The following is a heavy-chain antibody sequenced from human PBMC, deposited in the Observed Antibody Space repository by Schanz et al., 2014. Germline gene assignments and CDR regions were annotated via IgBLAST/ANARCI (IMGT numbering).Heavy chain of an antibody. Sequence: QVKLVESGGGVVQPGRSLRLSCEASGFTFSNYGMHWVRQAPGKGLEWVAVIFYDGSNKYYADSVKGRFAISRDNSKTTLYLQMNSLTGDATAVYYCTKVFPPYYGGNSFDNWGQGTLVTVSS. CDR1: GFTFSNYG. D-gene: IGHD4-17*01. CDR3: TKVFPPYYGGNSFDN. CDR2: IFYDGSNK. V-gene: IGHV3-30*18. J-gene: IGHJ4*02.